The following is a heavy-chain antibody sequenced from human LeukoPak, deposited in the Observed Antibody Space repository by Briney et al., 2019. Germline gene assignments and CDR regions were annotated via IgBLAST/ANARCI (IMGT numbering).Heavy chain of an antibody. CDR3: ARHGSVRRPSGP. J-gene: IGHJ5*02. V-gene: IGHV4-4*07. CDR2: IYTSGST. D-gene: IGHD3-10*01. CDR1: GGSISSYY. Sequence: SETLSLTCTVSGGSISSYYWRWIRQPAGKGLEWIGRIYTSGSTNYHPSLKSRVTMSVDTSKNQSSLKLSSVTAADTAVYYCARHGSVRRPSGPWGQGTLLTVSS.